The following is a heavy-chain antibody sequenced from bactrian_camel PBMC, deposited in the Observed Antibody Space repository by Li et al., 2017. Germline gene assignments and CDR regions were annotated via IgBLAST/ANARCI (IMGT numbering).Heavy chain of an antibody. CDR3: APDPRGSAY. V-gene: IGHV3S6*01. J-gene: IGHJ4*01. D-gene: IGHD3*01. CDR1: GFTFSNYY. Sequence: VQLVESGGGLVQPGGSLRLSCAASGFTFSNYYMNWVRQAPGKGLEWVSAILNDVSTTYYADSVKGRFTISRDNAKNTLYLQMDSLKTEDTAVYYCAPDPRGSAYRGQGTQVTVS. CDR2: ILNDVSTT.